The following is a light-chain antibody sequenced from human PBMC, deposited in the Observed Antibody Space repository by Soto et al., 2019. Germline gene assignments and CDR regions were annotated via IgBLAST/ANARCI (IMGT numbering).Light chain of an antibody. V-gene: IGKV3-11*01. CDR2: DAS. CDR3: HQRSKWPLT. Sequence: EIVLTQSPATLSLSPGERATLSCRASQSVRNYLAWYQQKPGQAPRLLIYDASNRATDIPDRFSGSGSGTDFTLTISSLDPEDVAVYYCHQRSKWPLTFGGGTKVEIK. CDR1: QSVRNY. J-gene: IGKJ4*01.